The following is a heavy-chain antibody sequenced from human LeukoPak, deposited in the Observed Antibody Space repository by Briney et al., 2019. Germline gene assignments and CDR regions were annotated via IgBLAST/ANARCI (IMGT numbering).Heavy chain of an antibody. CDR1: GYSLTSYW. J-gene: IGHJ4*02. CDR2: IYPGDSDT. Sequence: GESLKISCKGSGYSLTSYWIGWVRQMPGKGLEWMGIIYPGDSDTRYSPSFQGQVTISADKSISTAYLQWSSLKASDTAMYSCARVGNPKVFDYGGQGTLVTVSS. V-gene: IGHV5-51*01. CDR3: ARVGNPKVFDY. D-gene: IGHD1-14*01.